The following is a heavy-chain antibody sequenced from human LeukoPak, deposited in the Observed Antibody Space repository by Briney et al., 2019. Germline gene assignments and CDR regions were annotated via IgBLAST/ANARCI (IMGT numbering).Heavy chain of an antibody. J-gene: IGHJ3*02. CDR2: IYYRSKWYN. V-gene: IGHV6-1*01. D-gene: IGHD3-22*01. CDR3: ARDRYYDSSGLDAFDI. CDR1: GASVSSNSSA. Sequence: SHTLSLTRAISGASVSSNSSAWNWIRQSPSRGLEWLGRIYYRSKWYNDYAVSVKSRITINPDTSKNQFSLQLNSVTPEDTAVYYCARDRYYDSSGLDAFDIWGQGTMVTVSP.